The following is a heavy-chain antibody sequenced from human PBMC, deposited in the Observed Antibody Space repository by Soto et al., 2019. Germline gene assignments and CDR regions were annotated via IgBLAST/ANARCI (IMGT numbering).Heavy chain of an antibody. CDR3: ARDKEGSYDYWSVRVTGFNP. CDR1: GYTVTGSY. D-gene: IGHD3-3*01. CDR2: INPNSGGT. V-gene: IGHV1-2*02. J-gene: IGHJ5*02. Sequence: GASVKVSCNASGYTVTGSYMLWVRQAPGQGLGWLGWINPNSGGTNYAQKFQGRVTMTRDTSISTAYMELSRLRSDDTAVYYSARDKEGSYDYWSVRVTGFNPWGQGTLVTDS.